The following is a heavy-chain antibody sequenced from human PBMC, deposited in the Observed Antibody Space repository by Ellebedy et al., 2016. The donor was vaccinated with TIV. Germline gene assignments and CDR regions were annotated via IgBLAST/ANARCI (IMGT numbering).Heavy chain of an antibody. Sequence: GSLRLSCAVYGGSFSGYYWSWIRQPPGKGLEWIGEINHSGSTNYNPSLKSRVTISVDMSKNQFSLKLSSVTAADTAVYYCARYSSGWSHRYFDLWGRGTLVTVSS. V-gene: IGHV4-34*01. J-gene: IGHJ2*01. CDR3: ARYSSGWSHRYFDL. CDR1: GGSFSGYY. D-gene: IGHD6-19*01. CDR2: INHSGST.